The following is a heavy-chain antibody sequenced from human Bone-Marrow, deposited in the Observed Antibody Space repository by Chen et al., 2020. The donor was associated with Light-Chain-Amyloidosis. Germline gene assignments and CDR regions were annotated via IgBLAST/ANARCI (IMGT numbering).Heavy chain of an antibody. CDR2: LIGYAGKT. CDR1: GYNFVSFG. Sequence: QVQMVKSGDEVRKPGASVKVSCKASGYNFVSFGINWVRQAPGQGLEWMAWLIGYAGKTPYAEKCQGRLTMTPDTSSCTGYLDLMSLTSVDTAVYFCASSDYYGAHVGVLAFDVWGQGTMVTVSS. D-gene: IGHD4-17*01. J-gene: IGHJ3*01. CDR3: ASSDYYGAHVGVLAFDV. V-gene: IGHV1-18*04.